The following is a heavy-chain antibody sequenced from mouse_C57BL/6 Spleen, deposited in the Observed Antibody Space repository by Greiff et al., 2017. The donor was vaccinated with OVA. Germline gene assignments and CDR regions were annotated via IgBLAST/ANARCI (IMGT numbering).Heavy chain of an antibody. J-gene: IGHJ2*01. CDR2: IDPEHGDT. V-gene: IGHV14-4*01. CDR3: TGDGVRRGDYFDY. D-gene: IGHD2-14*01. Sequence: VQLQQSGAELVRPGASVKLSCTASGFNITDDYMHWVTQRPEQGLEWIGWIDPEHGDTEYASKFQGKAPLPADTSANTADLQLRRLTSEDTAVDYGTGDGVRRGDYFDYWGQGTTLTVAS. CDR1: GFNITDDY.